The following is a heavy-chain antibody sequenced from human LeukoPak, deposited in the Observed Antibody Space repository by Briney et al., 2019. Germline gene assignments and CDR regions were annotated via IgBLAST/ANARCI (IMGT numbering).Heavy chain of an antibody. D-gene: IGHD3-22*01. CDR3: ARGYYDSSGYSADFDY. J-gene: IGHJ4*02. Sequence: SDTLSLTCAVSGYSISSSNWWGWIRQPPGKGLEWIGYIYYSGSTYYNPSLKSRVTMSVDTSKNQFSLKLSSVTAADTAVYYCARGYYDSSGYSADFDYWGQGTLVTVSS. CDR1: GYSISSSNW. CDR2: IYYSGST. V-gene: IGHV4-28*01.